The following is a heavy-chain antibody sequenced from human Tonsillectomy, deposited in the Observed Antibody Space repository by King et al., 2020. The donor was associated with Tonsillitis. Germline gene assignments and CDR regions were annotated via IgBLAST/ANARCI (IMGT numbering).Heavy chain of an antibody. V-gene: IGHV3-74*01. Sequence: VQLVESGGGLVQPGGSLRLSCAASGFTFSSYWMHWVRQAPGKGLVWVSRINSDGSSTSYADSVKGRFTISRDNAKNTLYLQMNSLRAEDTAVYYCASAYCGGDCPGYFDYWGQGTLVTVSS. J-gene: IGHJ4*02. D-gene: IGHD2-21*02. CDR1: GFTFSSYW. CDR2: INSDGSST. CDR3: ASAYCGGDCPGYFDY.